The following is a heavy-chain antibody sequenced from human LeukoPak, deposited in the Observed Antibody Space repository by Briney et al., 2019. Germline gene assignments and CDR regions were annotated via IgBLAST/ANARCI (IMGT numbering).Heavy chain of an antibody. D-gene: IGHD6-6*01. V-gene: IGHV3-7*01. Sequence: GGSLRLSCAASGFTFSNYWMSWVRQAPGKGLEWVANIKQDRSEKYYVDSVKGRFTISRDNARNSLYLQMNSLRAEDTAVYYCARDRSMATRLWTPTDYWGQGTLVTVSS. CDR3: ARDRSMATRLWTPTDY. J-gene: IGHJ4*02. CDR1: GFTFSNYW. CDR2: IKQDRSEK.